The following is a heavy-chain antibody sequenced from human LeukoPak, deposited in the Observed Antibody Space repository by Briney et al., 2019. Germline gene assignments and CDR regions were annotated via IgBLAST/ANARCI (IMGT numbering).Heavy chain of an antibody. Sequence: ASVKVSCKASGYTFTTYYMHWVRQAPGQGLEWMGVITPSGGVTPYAQKFQGRVTMTRDTSTSTVYMELSSLRSEDTAVYYCARDGTNSYCSSTTCYKRYYYYYMDVWGKGTTVTVSS. J-gene: IGHJ6*03. D-gene: IGHD2-2*02. V-gene: IGHV1-46*01. CDR3: ARDGTNSYCSSTTCYKRYYYYYMDV. CDR2: ITPSGGVT. CDR1: GYTFTTYY.